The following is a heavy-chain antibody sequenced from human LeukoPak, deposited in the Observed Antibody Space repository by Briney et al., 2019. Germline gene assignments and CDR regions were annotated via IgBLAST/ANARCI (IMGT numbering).Heavy chain of an antibody. J-gene: IGHJ4*02. CDR3: ARVVPGTGFFY. D-gene: IGHD2-8*02. V-gene: IGHV3-21*01. CDR2: ISSSSSHI. Sequence: GGSLRLSCAASGFTFSSYTVNWVRQAPGKGLEWVLSISSSSSHIYYADSVKGRFTISRDNAKNSLYLQMNSLRAGDTAVYYCARVVPGTGFFYWGQGTLVTVSS. CDR1: GFTFSSYT.